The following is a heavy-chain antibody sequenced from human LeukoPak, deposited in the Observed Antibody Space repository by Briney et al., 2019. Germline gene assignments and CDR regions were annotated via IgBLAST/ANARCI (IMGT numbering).Heavy chain of an antibody. J-gene: IGHJ4*02. CDR3: ARFSDTAMVIDY. CDR1: GFTFSSYS. V-gene: IGHV3-21*01. Sequence: KSGGSLRLSCAASGFTFSSYSMNWVRQAPGKGLEWVSSISSSSSYIYHADSVKGRFTISRDNAKNSLYLQMNSLRAEDTAVYYCARFSDTAMVIDYWGQGTLVTVSS. CDR2: ISSSSSYI. D-gene: IGHD5-18*01.